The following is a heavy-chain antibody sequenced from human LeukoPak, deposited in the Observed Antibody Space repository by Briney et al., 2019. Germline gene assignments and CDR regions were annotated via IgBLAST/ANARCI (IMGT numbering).Heavy chain of an antibody. V-gene: IGHV1-2*02. J-gene: IGHJ4*02. Sequence: ASVKVSCKASGYTFTDYYIHWVRQAPGQGLEWMGWINPKSGATKYEQRFQGRVTMTKDTSISTAYMDLSRLTSDDTAVYYCAGEQGVDTAMITGYWGQGTLVTVSS. CDR1: GYTFTDYY. CDR3: AGEQGVDTAMITGY. CDR2: INPKSGAT. D-gene: IGHD5-18*01.